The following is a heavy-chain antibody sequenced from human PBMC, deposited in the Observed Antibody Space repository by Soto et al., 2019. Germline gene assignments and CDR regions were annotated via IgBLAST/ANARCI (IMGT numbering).Heavy chain of an antibody. V-gene: IGHV3-74*01. CDR2: VNSDGSMT. Sequence: EVQLVESGGGLVQPGGSLRLSCAVSGCTLSGYWMHWVRQVPGEGVVWVESVNSDGSMTSYADSVKGRFNISRDNTKNTLYLQMISLKADDTDVYYCERGKFQANPKTFSYCEFWGRGTLVAGTS. CDR3: ERGKFQANPKTFSYCEF. CDR1: GCTLSGYW. J-gene: IGHJ4*03.